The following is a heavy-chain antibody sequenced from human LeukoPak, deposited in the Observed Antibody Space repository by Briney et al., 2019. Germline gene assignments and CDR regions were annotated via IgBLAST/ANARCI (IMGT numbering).Heavy chain of an antibody. J-gene: IGHJ6*02. CDR3: ARDQLPFYGMDV. V-gene: IGHV3-48*03. D-gene: IGHD5-24*01. CDR2: ISSSGSTI. CDR1: GFTFSSYE. Sequence: GGSLRLSCAASGFTFSSYEMNWVRQAPGKGLEWVSYISSSGSTIYYADSVKGRFTISRDNAKNSLYLQMNSLRAEDTAVYYCARDQLPFYGMDVWAKGPRSPSP.